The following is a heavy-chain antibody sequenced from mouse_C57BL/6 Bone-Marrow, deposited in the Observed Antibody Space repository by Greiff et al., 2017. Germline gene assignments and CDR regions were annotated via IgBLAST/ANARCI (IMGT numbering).Heavy chain of an antibody. V-gene: IGHV1-15*01. J-gene: IGHJ4*01. CDR2: IDPETGGT. Sequence: QVQLQQSGAELVRPGASVTLSCKASGYTFTDYEMPWVKQTPVHGLEWIGAIDPETGGTAYNQKFKGKAILTADKSSSTAYMALRSLTSEDSAVYYCTRVGYHAMDYWGQGTSVTVSS. CDR3: TRVGYHAMDY. CDR1: GYTFTDYE.